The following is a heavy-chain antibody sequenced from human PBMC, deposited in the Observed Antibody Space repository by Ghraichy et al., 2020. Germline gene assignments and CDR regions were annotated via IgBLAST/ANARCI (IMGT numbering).Heavy chain of an antibody. CDR1: GFTFSSYA. J-gene: IGHJ4*02. CDR3: AKDLFNYYDSSGYYVY. D-gene: IGHD3-22*01. CDR2: ISGSGGST. V-gene: IGHV3-23*01. Sequence: GGSLRLSCAASGFTFSSYAMSWVRQAPGKGLEWVSAISGSGGSTYYADSVKGRFTISRDNSKNTLYLQMNSLRAEDTAVYYCAKDLFNYYDSSGYYVYWGQGTLVTVSS.